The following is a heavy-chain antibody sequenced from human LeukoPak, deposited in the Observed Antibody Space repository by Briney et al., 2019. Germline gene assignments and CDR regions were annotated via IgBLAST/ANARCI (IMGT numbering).Heavy chain of an antibody. CDR3: AKDHSGRVGATITYAFDI. V-gene: IGHV3-23*01. D-gene: IGHD1-26*01. CDR2: ISGSGGST. J-gene: IGHJ3*02. Sequence: GGSLRLSCAASGFTFSSYAMSWVRQAPGRGLEWVSAISGSGGSTYYADSVKGRFTISRDNSKNTLYLQMNSLRAEDTAVYYCAKDHSGRVGATITYAFDIWGQGTMVTVSS. CDR1: GFTFSSYA.